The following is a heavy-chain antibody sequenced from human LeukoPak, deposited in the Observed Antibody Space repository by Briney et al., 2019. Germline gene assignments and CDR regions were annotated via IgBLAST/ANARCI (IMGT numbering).Heavy chain of an antibody. CDR2: TYHTGIT. CDR3: ASTFSYGYFDY. V-gene: IGHV4-59*01. CDR1: GGSISSFY. Sequence: SETLSLTCTVSGGSISSFYWSWLRQAPGMGLEWIGYTYHTGITNYNPSLRSRVTISIDTSKNQLSLRLNSVTAADTAVYYCASTFSYGYFDYWGQGTLVTVSS. J-gene: IGHJ4*02. D-gene: IGHD5-18*01.